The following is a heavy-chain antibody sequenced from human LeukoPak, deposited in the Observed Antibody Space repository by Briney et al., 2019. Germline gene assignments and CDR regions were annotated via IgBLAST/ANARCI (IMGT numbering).Heavy chain of an antibody. CDR2: IWCVGSDR. V-gene: IGHV3-33*01. D-gene: IGHD3-22*01. CDR1: GFTFSSDG. J-gene: IGHJ4*02. Sequence: TGRALRLSWAWSGFTFSSDGMHWVRQAPGKGLEGVAVIWCVGSDRYYADSVKGRFPLTSHNSKSTLYLQMNRLSAEDTAVYYCARELPPVVKYHFDSWGRGTLVSVSS. CDR3: ARELPPVVKYHFDS.